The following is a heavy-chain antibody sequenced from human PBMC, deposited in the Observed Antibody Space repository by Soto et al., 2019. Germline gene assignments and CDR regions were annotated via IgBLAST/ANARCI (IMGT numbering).Heavy chain of an antibody. CDR2: IYYSGST. J-gene: IGHJ4*02. Sequence: QLQLQESGPGLVKPSETLSLTCTVSGGSISSSSYYWGWIRQPPGKGLEWIGSIYYSGSTYYNPSLKSRVTLSVDTSKNQFSLKLSSVTAADTAVYYCARRRNDYIWGSYRPGCFDYWGQGTLVTVSS. V-gene: IGHV4-39*01. CDR3: ARRRNDYIWGSYRPGCFDY. CDR1: GGSISSSSYY. D-gene: IGHD3-16*02.